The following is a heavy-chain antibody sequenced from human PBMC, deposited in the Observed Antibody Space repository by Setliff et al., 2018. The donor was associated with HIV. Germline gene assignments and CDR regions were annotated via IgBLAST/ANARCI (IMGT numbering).Heavy chain of an antibody. CDR1: GFIFSSYA. CDR3: VREMYTSGRAGAFSI. D-gene: IGHD6-19*01. CDR2: ISYDGSIT. J-gene: IGHJ3*02. V-gene: IGHV3-30*04. Sequence: GSLRLSCAASGFIFSSYAMHWVRQAPGKGLEWVAFISYDGSITYNAGSVQGRFTLSADNSKNTLYLQMDSLRPEDTAIYYCVREMYTSGRAGAFSIWGPGTKVTVSS.